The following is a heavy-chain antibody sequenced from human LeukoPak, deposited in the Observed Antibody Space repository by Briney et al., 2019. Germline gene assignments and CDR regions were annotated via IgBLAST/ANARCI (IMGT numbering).Heavy chain of an antibody. Sequence: GGSLRLSCAASGFTFSRYSMSWVRQAPGKGLEWLSFVSSGSASVDYADSVKGRFTISRDNSKNTLYLQMNSLRAEDTAVYYCAKDGYNTGGYFDYWGQGTLVTVSS. D-gene: IGHD5-24*01. J-gene: IGHJ4*02. CDR1: GFTFSRYS. CDR3: AKDGYNTGGYFDY. CDR2: VSSGSASV. V-gene: IGHV3-48*01.